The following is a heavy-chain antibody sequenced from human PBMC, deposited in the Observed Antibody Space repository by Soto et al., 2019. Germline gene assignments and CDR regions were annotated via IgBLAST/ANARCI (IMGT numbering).Heavy chain of an antibody. V-gene: IGHV1-2*02. Sequence: WASVKVSCKASGYTFTGYYMHWVRQAPGQGLEWMGWINPNSGGTNYAQKFQGRVTMTRDTSISTAYMELSRLRSDDTAVYYCARYAIDIVVVPAAISSRYGMDVWGQGTTVTVSS. D-gene: IGHD2-2*01. J-gene: IGHJ6*02. CDR2: INPNSGGT. CDR1: GYTFTGYY. CDR3: ARYAIDIVVVPAAISSRYGMDV.